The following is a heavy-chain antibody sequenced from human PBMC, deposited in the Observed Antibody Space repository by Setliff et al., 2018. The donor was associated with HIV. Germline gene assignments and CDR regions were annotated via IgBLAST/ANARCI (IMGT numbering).Heavy chain of an antibody. Sequence: PGGSLRLSCAASGFTFSTYWMSWVRQAPGKGLEWVGFIRSKAYGGTTEYAASVKGRFTISRDDSKNTLYLQMNSLKTEDTAVYYCVVHYYDSSGYYLFYYYYYYMDVWGKGTTVTVS. J-gene: IGHJ6*03. V-gene: IGHV3-49*04. CDR1: GFTFSTYW. CDR3: VVHYYDSSGYYLFYYYYYYMDV. D-gene: IGHD3-22*01. CDR2: IRSKAYGGTT.